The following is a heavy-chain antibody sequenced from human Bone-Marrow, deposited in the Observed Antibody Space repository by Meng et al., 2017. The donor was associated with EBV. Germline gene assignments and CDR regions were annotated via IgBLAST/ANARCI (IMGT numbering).Heavy chain of an antibody. J-gene: IGHJ4*02. Sequence: QVQLQQWGAGFLKPSETLSLTCAVYGGSFSGFYWSWIRQAPGKGLEWIGEINDSGRTSYKPSLKSRVTMSVDTSKNQFSLKLNSVTAADTAVYYCARGRSSVTMIVVVMTGSQYYFDSWGQGSLVTVSS. CDR3: ARGRSSVTMIVVVMTGSQYYFDS. CDR1: GGSFSGFY. D-gene: IGHD3-22*01. V-gene: IGHV4-34*02. CDR2: INDSGRT.